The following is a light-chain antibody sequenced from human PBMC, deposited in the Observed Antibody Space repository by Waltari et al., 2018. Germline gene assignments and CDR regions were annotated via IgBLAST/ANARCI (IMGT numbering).Light chain of an antibody. J-gene: IGLJ2*01. CDR3: ASYTSGSTHVA. CDR1: SSDIGAYHY. Sequence: QSALTQPASVSGSPGQSITISCTGTSSDIGAYHYVSWYQQFPGKAPKLIIYDVIKRPAGVSNRCSGSKSCDSASLTISGLQVDDEAHYHCASYTSGSTHVAFGGGTQVTVL. CDR2: DVI. V-gene: IGLV2-14*01.